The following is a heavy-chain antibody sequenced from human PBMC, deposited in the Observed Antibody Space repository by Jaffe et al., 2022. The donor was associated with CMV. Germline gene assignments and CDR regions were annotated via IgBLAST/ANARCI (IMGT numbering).Heavy chain of an antibody. CDR3: AHRGLITSAFDN. CDR1: GFSLNSDGVG. J-gene: IGHJ4*02. Sequence: QITLKESGPTLVKPTQTLTLTCTFSGFSLNSDGVGLGWIRQPPGKALEWLALIHWNDDKRYSPSLRNRLTITKDTSKTQVVLTMTNVDPVDTATYYCAHRGLITSAFDNWGQGTLVTVSS. V-gene: IGHV2-5*01. CDR2: IHWNDDK. D-gene: IGHD3-16*01.